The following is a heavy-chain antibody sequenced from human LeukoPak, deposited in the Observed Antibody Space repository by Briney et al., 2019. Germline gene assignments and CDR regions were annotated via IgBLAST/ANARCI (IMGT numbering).Heavy chain of an antibody. D-gene: IGHD1-26*01. CDR1: GFTFNNFW. CDR3: ARSLGRFYYGMDV. J-gene: IGHJ6*02. CDR2: IKQDGGEK. Sequence: GGSLRLSCADSGFTFNNFWMSWVRQAPGKGLEWVANIKQDGGEKYYVDSVRGRFTTSKDDARNSVNPQMNSLRVEGTAVYYCARSLGRFYYGMDVWGQGTTVTVSS. V-gene: IGHV3-7*03.